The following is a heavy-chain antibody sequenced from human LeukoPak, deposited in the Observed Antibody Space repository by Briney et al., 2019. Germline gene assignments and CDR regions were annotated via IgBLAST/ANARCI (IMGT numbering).Heavy chain of an antibody. J-gene: IGHJ4*02. CDR1: GFTVSSNY. V-gene: IGHV3-53*01. Sequence: GGSLRLSCAASGFTVSSNYMSWVRQAPGKGLEWVSVIYSGGSTYYADSVKGRFTISRDNSKNTLYLQMNSLKTEDTGVYYCTTVGDIVVGPAAGTDYWGQGALVTVSS. CDR2: IYSGGST. D-gene: IGHD2-2*01. CDR3: TTVGDIVVGPAAGTDY.